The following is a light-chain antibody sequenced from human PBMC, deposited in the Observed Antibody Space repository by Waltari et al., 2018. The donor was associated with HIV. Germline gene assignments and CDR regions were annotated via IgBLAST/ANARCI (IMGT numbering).Light chain of an antibody. V-gene: IGLV1-44*01. J-gene: IGLJ2*01. Sequence: QSVLTQPPSASGTPGQRVTIPCSGGSSNVGSNTVSWYQHLPGTAPKLLIYNDSQRPSGVPDRFSGSKSGTSASLTISGLQSEDEAEYYCAAWDDSLNGVLFGGGTKLTVL. CDR2: NDS. CDR1: SSNVGSNT. CDR3: AAWDDSLNGVL.